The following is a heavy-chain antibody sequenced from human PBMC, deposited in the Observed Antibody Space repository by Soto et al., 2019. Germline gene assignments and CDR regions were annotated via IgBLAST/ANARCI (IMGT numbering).Heavy chain of an antibody. CDR2: ISGSGGST. CDR3: AKDFYRSSFYSYYMDI. Sequence: SLRLSCAATGFTFYSYALSWGRQGPGKGLEWVSAISGSGGSTYYADSVKGRFTISRDNSKKTLYLQMKSLRAEDKEVYYCAKDFYRSSFYSYYMDIWCKGITVTVS. V-gene: IGHV3-23*01. CDR1: GFTFYSYA. J-gene: IGHJ6*03. D-gene: IGHD6-6*01.